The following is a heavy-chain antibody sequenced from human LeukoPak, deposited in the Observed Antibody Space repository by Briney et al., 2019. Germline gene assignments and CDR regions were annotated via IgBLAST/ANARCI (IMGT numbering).Heavy chain of an antibody. CDR3: ARDIYSSSWYDY. V-gene: IGHV1-2*06. D-gene: IGHD6-13*01. CDR2: INPNSGGT. CDR1: GYTFTGYY. J-gene: IGHJ4*02. Sequence: GASVKVSCKASGYTFTGYYMHWVRLAPGQGLEWMGRINPNSGGTNYAQKFQGRVTMTRDTSISTAYMELSRLRSDDTAVYYCARDIYSSSWYDYWGQGTLVTVSS.